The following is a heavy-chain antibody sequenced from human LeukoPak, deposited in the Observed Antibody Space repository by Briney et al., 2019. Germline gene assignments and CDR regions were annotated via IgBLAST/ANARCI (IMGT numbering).Heavy chain of an antibody. CDR2: ISGSGGST. D-gene: IGHD5-24*01. J-gene: IGHJ4*02. CDR3: AKRTMSAFDS. Sequence: GGSLRLSCAASGFTFSSYAMSCVRQAPGKGLEWVSAISGSGGSTYYADSVKGRFTISRDNSQNMVYLLMNSLTVEDAATYYCAKRTMSAFDSWGQGTLLIVSS. V-gene: IGHV3-23*01. CDR1: GFTFSSYA.